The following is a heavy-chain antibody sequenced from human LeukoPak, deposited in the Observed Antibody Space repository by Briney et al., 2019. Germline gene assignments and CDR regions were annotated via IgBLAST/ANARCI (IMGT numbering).Heavy chain of an antibody. CDR3: ARDARKYNWNPDY. D-gene: IGHD1-20*01. V-gene: IGHV3-33*01. Sequence: PGGSLRLSCAASGFCLSNYGIHWVRQAPGKGLEWVAVIWYDGSNKFYADSVKGRFTISRDNSKNTLYLQMNSLRAEDTAVYYCARDARKYNWNPDYWGQGALVTVSS. CDR2: IWYDGSNK. CDR1: GFCLSNYG. J-gene: IGHJ4*02.